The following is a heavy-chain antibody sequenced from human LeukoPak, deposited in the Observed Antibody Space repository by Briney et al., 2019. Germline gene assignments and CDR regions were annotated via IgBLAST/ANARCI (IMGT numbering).Heavy chain of an antibody. J-gene: IGHJ4*02. CDR3: VKSPGSGWPV. CDR2: IYSDGSRT. CDR1: GFTFSNSA. Sequence: PGGSPRLSCAASGFTFSNSAMSWVRQAPGKGLEYLSAIYSDGSRTYYADSVKGRFTISRDNSKNTLYFEMSSLRVEDTAVYYCVKSPGSGWPVWGQGTLLTVSS. D-gene: IGHD6-19*01. V-gene: IGHV3-64D*06.